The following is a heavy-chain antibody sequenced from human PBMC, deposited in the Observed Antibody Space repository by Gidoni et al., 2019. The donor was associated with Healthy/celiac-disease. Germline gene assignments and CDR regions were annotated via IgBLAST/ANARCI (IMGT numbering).Heavy chain of an antibody. D-gene: IGHD3-22*01. J-gene: IGHJ4*02. CDR3: ARDCDYYDSRGIDY. V-gene: IGHV3-33*01. CDR2: IWYDGSNK. Sequence: QVQLVESGEGVVPPGRSLRLSCAASGFTFSSYGMHWVRQAPGKGLEWVAVIWYDGSNKYYADSVKGRFTISRDNSKNTLYLQMNSLRAEDTAVYYCARDCDYYDSRGIDYWGQGTLVTVSS. CDR1: GFTFSSYG.